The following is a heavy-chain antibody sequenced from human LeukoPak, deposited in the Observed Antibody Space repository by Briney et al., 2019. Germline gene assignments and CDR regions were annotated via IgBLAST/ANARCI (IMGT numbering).Heavy chain of an antibody. D-gene: IGHD3-10*01. CDR1: GFTFSSYG. Sequence: GGSLRLSCAASGFTFSSYGMHWVRQAPGKGLEWVAFIRYDGSNKYYADSVKGRFTISRDNSKNTLYLQMNSLRAEDTAVYYCAKVEGYYGSGSYFGLHHDYWGQGTPVTVSS. CDR2: IRYDGSNK. CDR3: AKVEGYYGSGSYFGLHHDY. V-gene: IGHV3-30*02. J-gene: IGHJ4*02.